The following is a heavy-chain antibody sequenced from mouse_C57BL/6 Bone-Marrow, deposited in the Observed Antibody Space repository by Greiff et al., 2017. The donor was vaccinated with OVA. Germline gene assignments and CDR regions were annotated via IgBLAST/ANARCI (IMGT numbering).Heavy chain of an antibody. CDR1: GYTFTNYW. D-gene: IGHD1-1*01. CDR2: IYPGGGYT. Sequence: QVQLQQSGAELVRPGTSVKMSCKASGYTFTNYWIGWAKQRPGHGLEWIGDIYPGGGYTNYNEKFKGQATLPADKSSSTAYMQFSSLTSDDSAIYYCASPDYFGSSSFAYWGQGTLVTVSA. V-gene: IGHV1-63*01. J-gene: IGHJ3*01. CDR3: ASPDYFGSSSFAY.